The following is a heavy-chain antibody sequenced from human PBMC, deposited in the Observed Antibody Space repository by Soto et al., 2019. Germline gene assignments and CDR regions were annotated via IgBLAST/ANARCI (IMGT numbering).Heavy chain of an antibody. CDR1: GGSISSGNW. V-gene: IGHV4-4*02. CDR3: ARDPAP. J-gene: IGHJ5*02. CDR2: ISHSGNT. Sequence: SETLSLTCAVSGGSISSGNWWSWVRQSPRKGLEWIGEISHSGNTNHNPSLKSRVTISIDKSKNQFSLKLTSVTAADTAVYYCARDPAPWGQGTLVTSPQ.